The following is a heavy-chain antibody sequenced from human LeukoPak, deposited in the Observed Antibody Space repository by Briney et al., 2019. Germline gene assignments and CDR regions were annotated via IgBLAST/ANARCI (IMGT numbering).Heavy chain of an antibody. CDR2: INPSGGST. D-gene: IGHD3-9*01. CDR3: ASHFGQGRYFVTLDY. J-gene: IGHJ4*02. CDR1: GYTFTGYH. V-gene: IGHV1-46*01. Sequence: ASVKVSCKTSGYTFTGYHMHWVRQAPGQGLEWMGIINPSGGSTSYAQKFQGRVTMTRDTSTSTVYMELSSLRSEDTAVYYCASHFGQGRYFVTLDYWGQGTLVTVSS.